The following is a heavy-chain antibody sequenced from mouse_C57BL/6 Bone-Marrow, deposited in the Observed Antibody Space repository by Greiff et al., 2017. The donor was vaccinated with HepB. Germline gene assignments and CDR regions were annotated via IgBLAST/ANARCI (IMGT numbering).Heavy chain of an antibody. V-gene: IGHV1-50*01. D-gene: IGHD3-1*01. CDR1: GYTFTSYW. CDR3: GRRASLLSWFAY. J-gene: IGHJ3*01. CDR2: IDPSDSYI. Sequence: QVQLQQSGAEFVKPGASVKLSCKASGYTFTSYWMQWVKQRPGQGLEWIGEIDPSDSYINYNQKFKGKATLTVDTSSSTAYMQLSSLTSEDSAVYSCGRRASLLSWFAYGGQGTLVTVSA.